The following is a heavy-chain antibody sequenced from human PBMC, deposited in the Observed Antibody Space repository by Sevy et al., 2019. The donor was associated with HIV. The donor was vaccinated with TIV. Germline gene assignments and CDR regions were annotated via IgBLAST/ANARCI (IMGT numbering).Heavy chain of an antibody. CDR3: STDPIIVLLVTDGMDV. CDR1: GFTFSNAW. CDR2: IKSKTDGGTI. Sequence: GGSVRLSCAASGFTFSNAWMSWVRQAPGKGLEWVGRIKSKTDGGTIDYAAPVKGRFTISRDDSKNTVYLQMNSLKSEDTAVYYCSTDPIIVLLVTDGMDVWGQGTTVTVSS. J-gene: IGHJ6*02. D-gene: IGHD2-8*02. V-gene: IGHV3-15*01.